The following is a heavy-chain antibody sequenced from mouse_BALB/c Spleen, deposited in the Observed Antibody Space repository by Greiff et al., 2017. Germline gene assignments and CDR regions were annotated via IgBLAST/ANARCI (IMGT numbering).Heavy chain of an antibody. CDR2: ISYSGST. V-gene: IGHV3-2*02. J-gene: IGHJ3*01. Sequence: EVQLQESGPGLVKPSQSLSLTCTVTGYSITSDYAWNWIRQFPGNKLEWMGYISYSGSTSYNPSLKSRISITRDTSKNQFFLQLNSVTTEDTATYYCARDYRYAWFAYWGQGTLVTVSA. CDR1: GYSITSDYA. CDR3: ARDYRYAWFAY. D-gene: IGHD2-14*01.